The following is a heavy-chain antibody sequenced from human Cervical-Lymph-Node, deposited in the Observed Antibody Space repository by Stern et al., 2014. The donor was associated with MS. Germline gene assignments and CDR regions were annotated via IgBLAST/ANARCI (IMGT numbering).Heavy chain of an antibody. V-gene: IGHV3-11*06. D-gene: IGHD6-6*01. CDR3: ARYSSSSGLIY. J-gene: IGHJ4*01. Sequence: VQLVESGGGLVKPGGSLRLSCAASGFTFSDYYMSWIRQAPGKGLEWVSYISSSSSYTNYADSMKGRFTISRDNAKNSLYLQMNSLRAEDTAVYYCARYSSSSGLIYWGHGTLVTVSS. CDR1: GFTFSDYY. CDR2: ISSSSSYT.